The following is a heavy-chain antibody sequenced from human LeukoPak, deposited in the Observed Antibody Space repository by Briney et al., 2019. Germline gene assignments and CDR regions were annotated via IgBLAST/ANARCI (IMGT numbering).Heavy chain of an antibody. CDR3: ARGPGVIDAFDI. D-gene: IGHD3-16*02. V-gene: IGHV1-3*01. Sequence: ASVKVSCKASGYTFTSYAMHWVRQAPGQRLEWMGWINAGNGNTKYSQKFQGRVTITRDTSASTAYMVLSSLRSEDTAVYYCARGPGVIDAFDIWGQGTMVTVSS. J-gene: IGHJ3*02. CDR1: GYTFTSYA. CDR2: INAGNGNT.